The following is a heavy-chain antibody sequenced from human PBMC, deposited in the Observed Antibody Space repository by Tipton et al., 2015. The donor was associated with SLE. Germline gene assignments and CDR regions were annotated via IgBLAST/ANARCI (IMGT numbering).Heavy chain of an antibody. D-gene: IGHD6-13*01. J-gene: IGHJ4*02. CDR2: IYYSGST. V-gene: IGHV4-38-2*01. Sequence: LRLSCAASGFTFSSYAMSWVRQPPGKGLEWIGSIYYSGSTYYNPSLKSRVTISVDTSKNQFSLKLSSVTTADTALYYCARSPGIAAAGYFDYWGQGTLVTVSS. CDR1: GFTFSSYA. CDR3: ARSPGIAAAGYFDY.